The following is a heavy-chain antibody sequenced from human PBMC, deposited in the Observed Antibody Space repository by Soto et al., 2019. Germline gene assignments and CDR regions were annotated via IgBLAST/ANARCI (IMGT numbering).Heavy chain of an antibody. CDR3: ARGIDYDSSGWYFDL. V-gene: IGHV3-13*01. D-gene: IGHD3-22*01. CDR1: GFTFNNYA. Sequence: PGGSLRLSCAASGFTFNNYAMHWVRQATGKGLEWVSAIGTAGDTYYPGSVKGRFTISRENAKNSLYLQMNSLRAGDTAVYYCARGIDYDSSGWYFDLWGRGTLVTVSS. J-gene: IGHJ2*01. CDR2: IGTAGDT.